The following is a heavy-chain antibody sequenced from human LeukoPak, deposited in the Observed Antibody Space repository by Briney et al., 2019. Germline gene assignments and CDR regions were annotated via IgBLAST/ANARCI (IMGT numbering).Heavy chain of an antibody. D-gene: IGHD4-23*01. CDR1: GFTFSSHS. V-gene: IGHV3-48*01. J-gene: IGHJ6*03. Sequence: PGGSLRLSCAASGFTFSSHSMNWVRQAPGKGLEWVSYISRGSSTIYYADSVKGRFTISRDNAKSSMYLQMHSLRAEDTAVYYCARKHPTPHYYSYYYMDVWGKGTTVTVSS. CDR3: ARKHPTPHYYSYYYMDV. CDR2: ISRGSSTI.